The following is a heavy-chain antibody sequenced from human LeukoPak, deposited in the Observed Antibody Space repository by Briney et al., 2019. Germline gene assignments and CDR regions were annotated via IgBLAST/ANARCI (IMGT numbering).Heavy chain of an antibody. D-gene: IGHD3-10*01. CDR1: GFTFSIYW. CDR2: ISGSGGST. J-gene: IGHJ6*02. Sequence: PGGSLRLSCAASGFTFSIYWMSWVRQAPGKGLEWVSAISGSGGSTYYADSVKGRFTISRDNSKNTLYLQMNSLRAEDTAVYYCAKSIAGSRYYYYYGMDVWGQGTTVTVSS. V-gene: IGHV3-23*01. CDR3: AKSIAGSRYYYYYGMDV.